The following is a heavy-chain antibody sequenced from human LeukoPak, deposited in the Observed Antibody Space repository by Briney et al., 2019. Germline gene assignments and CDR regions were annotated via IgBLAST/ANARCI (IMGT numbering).Heavy chain of an antibody. V-gene: IGHV3-7*05. J-gene: IGHJ4*02. CDR2: INQGGSEK. Sequence: PGGSLRLSCAASGFTFSSYWMSWVRQAPGEGLEWVANINQGGSEKYYLNSVKGRFTISRDNAKNSLYLQMNSLRTDDAAIYYCVRDGSGYDYWGQGTLVTVSS. CDR1: GFTFSSYW. CDR3: VRDGSGYDY. D-gene: IGHD6-19*01.